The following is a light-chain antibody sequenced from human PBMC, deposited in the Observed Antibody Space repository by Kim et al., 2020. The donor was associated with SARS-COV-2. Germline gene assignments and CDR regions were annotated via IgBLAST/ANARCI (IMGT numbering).Light chain of an antibody. V-gene: IGKV3-20*01. J-gene: IGKJ2*01. CDR3: QQYGSSPFT. CDR1: QSVSSTY. Sequence: EIVLTQSPGTLSLSPGERATPSCRASQSVSSTYLAWYQQKPGQAPRLLIYGASSRATGIPDRFSGSGSGTDFTLTISRLEPEDFAEYYCQQYGSSPFTFGQGTKLEI. CDR2: GAS.